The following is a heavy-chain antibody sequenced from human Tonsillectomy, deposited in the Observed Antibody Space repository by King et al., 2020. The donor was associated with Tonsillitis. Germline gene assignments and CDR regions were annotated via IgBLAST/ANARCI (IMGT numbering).Heavy chain of an antibody. CDR2: INSSNGNT. J-gene: IGHJ5*02. CDR1: GYTFSNYG. D-gene: IGHD3-22*01. CDR3: ARLYIYYYDRSGYPGWFDP. Sequence: QLVQSCAEVKKPGASVKVSCKASGYTFSNYGITWVRQAPGQGLECMGWINSSNGNTNYVQKVQGRVTMTTDTSTSTAYMERRSLRSDDTAVYDCARLYIYYYDRSGYPGWFDPWGQGTLVTVSS. V-gene: IGHV1-18*04.